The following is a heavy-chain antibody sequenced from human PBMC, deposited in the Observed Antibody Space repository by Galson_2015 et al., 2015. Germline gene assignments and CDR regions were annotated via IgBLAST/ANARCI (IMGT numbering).Heavy chain of an antibody. CDR1: GFTFSSYA. CDR3: AKDQYWGHPKGFDY. V-gene: IGHV3-23*01. CDR2: ISGSGGST. Sequence: SLRLSCAASGFTFSSYAMNWVRQAPGKGLEWVSTISGSGGSTYYADSVKGRFTISRDNSKNTLYVQMNSLRAEDTAVYYCAKDQYWGHPKGFDYWGQGTLVTVS. J-gene: IGHJ4*02. D-gene: IGHD7-27*01.